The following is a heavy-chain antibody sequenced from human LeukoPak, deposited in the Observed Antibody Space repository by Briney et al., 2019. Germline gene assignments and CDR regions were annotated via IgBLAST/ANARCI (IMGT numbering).Heavy chain of an antibody. CDR1: GYTFTSYV. D-gene: IGHD2-15*01. CDR2: MNPNSGNT. Sequence: ASVKVSCKASGYTFTSYVINWVRQATGQGLEWMGWMNPNSGNTGYAQKFQGRVTMTRNTSISTAYMELSSLRSEDTAVYYCARWGECSGGSCPTGYYYGMDVWGQGTTVTVSS. V-gene: IGHV1-8*01. CDR3: ARWGECSGGSCPTGYYYGMDV. J-gene: IGHJ6*02.